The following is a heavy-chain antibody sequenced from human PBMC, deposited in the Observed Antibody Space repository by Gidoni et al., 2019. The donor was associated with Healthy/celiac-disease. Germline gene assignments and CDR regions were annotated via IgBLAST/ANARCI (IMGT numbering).Heavy chain of an antibody. CDR1: GGSISSYY. V-gene: IGHV4-59*01. D-gene: IGHD3-10*01. J-gene: IGHJ5*02. Sequence: QVQLQESGPGLVKPSETLSLTCTVSGGSISSYYWSWIRQPPGKGLEWIGYIYYSGSTNYNPSLKSRVTISVDTSKNQFSLKLSSVTAADTAVYYCARGAEIYYYGSGSRPYNWFDPWGQGTLVTVSS. CDR2: IYYSGST. CDR3: ARGAEIYYYGSGSRPYNWFDP.